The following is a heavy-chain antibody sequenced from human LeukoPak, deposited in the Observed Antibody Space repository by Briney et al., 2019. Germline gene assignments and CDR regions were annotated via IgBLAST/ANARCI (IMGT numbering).Heavy chain of an antibody. J-gene: IGHJ5*02. D-gene: IGHD1-26*01. CDR1: GGSISTSDYY. Sequence: PSETLSLTCTVSGGSISTSDYYWGWIRQSPGKGLQWIGNIYYSENTYYNPSLTSRVTISIDTSKNQFSLKPSSVTAADTAVYYCARRIPGSWFDPWGQGTLVTVSS. CDR2: IYYSENT. CDR3: ARRIPGSWFDP. V-gene: IGHV4-39*01.